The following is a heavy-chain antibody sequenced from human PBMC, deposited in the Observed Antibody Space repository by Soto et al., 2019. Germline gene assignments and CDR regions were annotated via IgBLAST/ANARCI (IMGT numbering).Heavy chain of an antibody. CDR3: AKGFSSGSTRWFDP. CDR1: GFIFSNYA. Sequence: GGSLRLSCAASGFIFSNYAMTWVRQAPGKGLEWVSSITGSGDRTHYAASVKGPFTISRDNSKNTLYLQMNTLRAEDTAVYYCAKGFSSGSTRWFDPWGQGTLVTVSS. V-gene: IGHV3-23*01. CDR2: ITGSGDRT. D-gene: IGHD6-19*01. J-gene: IGHJ5*02.